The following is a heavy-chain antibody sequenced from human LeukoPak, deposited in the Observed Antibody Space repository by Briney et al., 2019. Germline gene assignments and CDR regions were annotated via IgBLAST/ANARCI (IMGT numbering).Heavy chain of an antibody. CDR3: AKVRAMVRGVPYFDY. J-gene: IGHJ4*02. Sequence: GGSLRLSCAASGFTFSSYAMSWVRQAPGKGLEWVSAISGSGGSIYYADSVKGRFTISRDNSKNTLYLQMNSLRAEDTAVYYCAKVRAMVRGVPYFDYWGQGTLVTVSS. D-gene: IGHD3-10*01. V-gene: IGHV3-23*01. CDR1: GFTFSSYA. CDR2: ISGSGGSI.